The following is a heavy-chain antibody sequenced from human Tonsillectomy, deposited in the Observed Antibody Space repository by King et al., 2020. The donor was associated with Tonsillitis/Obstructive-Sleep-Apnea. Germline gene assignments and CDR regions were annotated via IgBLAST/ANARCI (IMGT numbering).Heavy chain of an antibody. CDR1: GFSLSTSGVG. J-gene: IGHJ6*03. V-gene: IGHV2-5*02. CDR2: IYCDDDK. Sequence: TLKESGPTLVKPTQTLTLTCTFSGFSLSTSGVGVGWIRQPPGKSLEWLALIYCDDDKRYNPSLKSRLTITKDTSKNHVDLTMTNMDPVDTATYYYAHSRSGYYYYYYMDVWGKGTTVTVSS. CDR3: AHSRSGYYYYYYMDV.